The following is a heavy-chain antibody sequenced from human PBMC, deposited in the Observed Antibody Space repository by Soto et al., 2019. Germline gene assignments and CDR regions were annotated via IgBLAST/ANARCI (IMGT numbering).Heavy chain of an antibody. D-gene: IGHD6-13*01. J-gene: IGHJ4*02. CDR1: GFTFSSYW. CDR3: ARDALFGSSWYGVDY. CDR2: IKQDGSEK. V-gene: IGHV3-7*01. Sequence: PGGSLRLSCAASGFTFSSYWMTWVRQAPGKGLEWVANIKQDGSEKYYVDSVKGRFTISRDNAKNSLYLQMSTLRAEDTAVYHCARDALFGSSWYGVDYWGQGA.